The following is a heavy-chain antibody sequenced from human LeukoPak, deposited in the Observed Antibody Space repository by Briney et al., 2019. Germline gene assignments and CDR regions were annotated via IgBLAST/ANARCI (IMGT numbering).Heavy chain of an antibody. D-gene: IGHD5-18*01. CDR3: ARVVDTAMGLEY. V-gene: IGHV1-46*01. CDR1: GYTFTSYY. J-gene: IGHJ4*02. CDR2: INPSGGST. Sequence: APVKVSCKASGYTFTSYYMHWVRQAPGQGLEWMGIINPSGGSTSYAQKFQGRVTMTRDMSTSTVYMELSSLRSEDTAVYYCARVVDTAMGLEYWGQGTLVTVSS.